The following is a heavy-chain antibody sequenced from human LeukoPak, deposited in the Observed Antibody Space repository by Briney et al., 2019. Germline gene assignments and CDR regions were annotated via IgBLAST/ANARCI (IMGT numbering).Heavy chain of an antibody. V-gene: IGHV3-53*01. D-gene: IGHD2-21*02. CDR1: GFSISHYY. CDR2: IYTGGGT. J-gene: IGHJ4*02. Sequence: GSLRLSCAASGFSISHYYMTWVRQTPGKGLDWVSVIYTGGGTNYGDSVKGRFTISRDNSKNTLYLQMNSLRADDTANCARGQAYCGADCYSDWGQGTLVTVSS. CDR3: ARGQAYCGADCYSD.